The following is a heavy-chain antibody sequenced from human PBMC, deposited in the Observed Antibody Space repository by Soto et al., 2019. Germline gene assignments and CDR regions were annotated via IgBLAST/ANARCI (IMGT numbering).Heavy chain of an antibody. CDR1: GFTFSTYA. J-gene: IGHJ4*02. CDR3: AKDRYGDYGGIDY. Sequence: GGSLRLSCAASGFTFSTYAMIWVRQAPGKGLEWVSVITGSGGSTYYADSGKGRFTISRDTSKNTLFLQMNSLRAEDTAVYYCAKDRYGDYGGIDYWGQGTMVTVSS. CDR2: ITGSGGST. V-gene: IGHV3-23*01. D-gene: IGHD4-17*01.